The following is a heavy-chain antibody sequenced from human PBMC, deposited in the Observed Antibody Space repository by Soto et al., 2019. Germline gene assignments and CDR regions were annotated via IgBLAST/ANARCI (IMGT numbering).Heavy chain of an antibody. D-gene: IGHD3-3*01. CDR3: ARYAPRITIFGVVIIGGGAFDY. V-gene: IGHV4-31*03. Sequence: SETLSLTCTVSGGSISSGGYYWSWIRQHPGKGLEWIGYIYYSGSTYYNPSLKSRVTISVDTSKNQSSLKLSSVTAADTAVYYWARYAPRITIFGVVIIGGGAFDYWGQGTLVTVSS. J-gene: IGHJ4*02. CDR2: IYYSGST. CDR1: GGSISSGGYY.